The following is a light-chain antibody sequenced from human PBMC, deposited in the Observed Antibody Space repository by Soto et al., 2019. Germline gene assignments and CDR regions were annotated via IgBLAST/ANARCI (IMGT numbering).Light chain of an antibody. Sequence: QSVLTQPPSASGTPGQRVTISCSGSSSNIGSKTVNWYQQLPGTAPNHLIYSNNQRPSGVPDRFSGSKSGTSAALAISCLQYEDEEADYCAAWDDSLNGGVFGGGTKLTVL. CDR2: SNN. V-gene: IGLV1-44*01. CDR3: AAWDDSLNGGV. J-gene: IGLJ2*01. CDR1: SSNIGSKT.